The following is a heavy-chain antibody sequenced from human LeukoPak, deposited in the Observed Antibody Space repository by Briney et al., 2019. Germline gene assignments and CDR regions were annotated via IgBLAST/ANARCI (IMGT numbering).Heavy chain of an antibody. J-gene: IGHJ4*02. D-gene: IGHD4-17*01. CDR3: ARGLGDGDYVVDY. Sequence: SETLSLTCTVSGGSISSGGYCWSWIRQHPGKGLEWIGYIYYSGSTYYNPSLKSRVTISVDTSKNQFSLKLSSVTAADTAVYYCARGLGDGDYVVDYWGQGTLVTVSS. CDR2: IYYSGST. CDR1: GGSISSGGYC. V-gene: IGHV4-31*03.